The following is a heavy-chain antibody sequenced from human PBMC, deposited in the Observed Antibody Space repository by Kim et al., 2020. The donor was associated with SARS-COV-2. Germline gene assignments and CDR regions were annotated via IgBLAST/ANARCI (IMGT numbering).Heavy chain of an antibody. J-gene: IGHJ4*02. CDR1: GFTLRSHG. Sequence: GGSLRLSCAASGFTLRSHGMHWVRQAPGKGLEWVAVIWFDGSNKYYADTVKGRFTISRDNSKSTLYLQMNSLRAEDTALYYCVRGGDYGSGNYGDYWGQGTLVTVSS. CDR2: IWFDGSNK. D-gene: IGHD3-10*01. CDR3: VRGGDYGSGNYGDY. V-gene: IGHV3-33*01.